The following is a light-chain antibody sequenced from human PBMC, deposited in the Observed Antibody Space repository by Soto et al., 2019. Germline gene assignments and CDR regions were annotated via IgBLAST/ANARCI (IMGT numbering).Light chain of an antibody. CDR2: GAS. CDR1: QSVSTNF. J-gene: IGKJ1*01. CDR3: QQYGRTSWT. V-gene: IGKV3-20*01. Sequence: IVLAQSPGTLSLSPGEGATLSCRASQSVSTNFFAWYQQKPGQAPRLPIYGASTRATGIPDRFSGSGSGTDFTLTISRLEPEDFAVYYCQQYGRTSWTFGQGTKV.